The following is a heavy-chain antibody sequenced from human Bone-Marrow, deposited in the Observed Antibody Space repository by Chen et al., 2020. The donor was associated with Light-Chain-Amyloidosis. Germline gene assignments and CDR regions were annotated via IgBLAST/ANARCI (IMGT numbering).Heavy chain of an antibody. D-gene: IGHD3-10*01. V-gene: IGHV3-7*05. CDR1: GFTFSSYW. CDR3: ARRVWFGEYTYYFDY. CDR2: IKQDGSEK. Sequence: EVHLVESGGGLVQPGGSLRLSCAASGFTFSSYWMSWVRQAPGKGLEWVANIKQDGSEKYYVDSVKGRFTISRDNAKNSLYLQMNSLRAEDTAVYYCARRVWFGEYTYYFDYWGQGTLVTVSS. J-gene: IGHJ4*02.